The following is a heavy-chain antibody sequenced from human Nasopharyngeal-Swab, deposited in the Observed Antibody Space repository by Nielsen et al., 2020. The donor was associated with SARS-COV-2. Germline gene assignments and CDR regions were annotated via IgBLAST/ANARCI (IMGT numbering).Heavy chain of an antibody. CDR1: GFIFSSYA. CDR3: ARAGGGYSYADY. Sequence: GESPKISCAASGFIFSSYAMHWVRQAPGKGLEWVAVISYDESNKYYADSVKGRFTISRDNSKNTLYLQMNSLRAEDTAVYYCARAGGGYSYADYWGQGTLVTVSS. D-gene: IGHD5-18*01. V-gene: IGHV3-30-3*01. J-gene: IGHJ4*02. CDR2: ISYDESNK.